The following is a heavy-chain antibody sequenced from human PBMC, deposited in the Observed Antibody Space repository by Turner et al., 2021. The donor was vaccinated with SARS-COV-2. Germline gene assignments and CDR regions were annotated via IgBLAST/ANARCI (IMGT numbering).Heavy chain of an antibody. CDR1: GNTYTSDA. J-gene: IGHJ4*02. CDR3: ARDVAYCSSTSCYTGSHFDY. D-gene: IGHD2-2*02. CDR2: INAGNGKT. Sequence: QVQLVQYGAEVKKPGASVKVSGKESGNTYTSDAMHWVRHAPGQRLACMGWINAGNGKTKYSQKFPGRVTITRDTSASTAYMELSSLRSEDTAVYYCARDVAYCSSTSCYTGSHFDYWGQGTLVTVSS. V-gene: IGHV1-3*01.